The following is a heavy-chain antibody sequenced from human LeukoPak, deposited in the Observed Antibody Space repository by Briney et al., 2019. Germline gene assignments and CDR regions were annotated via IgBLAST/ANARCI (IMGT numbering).Heavy chain of an antibody. D-gene: IGHD6-6*01. CDR2: IWYGGSDK. CDR1: GFTFSSYG. J-gene: IGHJ6*03. Sequence: GGSLRLSCAASGFTFSSYGMHWVRQAPGKGLEWVAVIWYGGSDKYYADSVKGRFTISGDNAKNTLYLQVNSLRAEDTAVYYCAREGAARSYYFYYMDVWGKGTTVTVSS. V-gene: IGHV3-33*01. CDR3: AREGAARSYYFYYMDV.